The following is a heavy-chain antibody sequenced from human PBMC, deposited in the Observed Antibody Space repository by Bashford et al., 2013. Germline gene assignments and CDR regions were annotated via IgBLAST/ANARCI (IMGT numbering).Heavy chain of an antibody. J-gene: IGHJ3*01. V-gene: IGHV1-18*04. CDR2: ISGYNGNT. Sequence: ASVKVSCKASDYTFTSYGISWVRQAPGQGLEWMGWISGYNGNTRYGQNLQGRVTLTKDTSTTTAYMELTSLRSDDTAVYFCARDGPVVGVWNAFDVWGQGTVVTVSS. CDR3: ARDGPVVGVWNAFDV. D-gene: IGHD1-26*01. CDR1: DYTFTSYG.